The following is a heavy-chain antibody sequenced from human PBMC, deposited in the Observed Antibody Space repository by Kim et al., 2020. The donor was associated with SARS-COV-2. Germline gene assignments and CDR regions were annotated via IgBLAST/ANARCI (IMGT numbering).Heavy chain of an antibody. Sequence: SETLSLTCAVYGGSFSGYYWSWIRQPPGKGLEWIGEINHSGSTNYNPSLKSRVTISVDTSKNQFSLKLSSVTAADTAVYYCARREMVYNWNARRVGYFDYWGQGTLVTVSS. J-gene: IGHJ4*02. V-gene: IGHV4-34*01. CDR3: ARREMVYNWNARRVGYFDY. CDR2: INHSGST. CDR1: GGSFSGYY. D-gene: IGHD1-20*01.